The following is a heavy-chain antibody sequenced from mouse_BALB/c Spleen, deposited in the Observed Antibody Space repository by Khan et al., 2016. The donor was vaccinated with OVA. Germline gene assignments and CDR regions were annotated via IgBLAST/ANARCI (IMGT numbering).Heavy chain of an antibody. J-gene: IGHJ3*01. CDR2: INYSGST. CDR3: VRGRSY. CDR1: GYSITSDYA. V-gene: IGHV3-2*02. Sequence: EVQLQESGPGLVKPSQSLSLTCTVTGYSITSDYAWNWIRQFPENRLEWMGYINYSGSTSKKPSLKSRMSISRDTSKHQIFLQLNSVTTEDTATYYCVRGRSYWGQGTLVTVSA.